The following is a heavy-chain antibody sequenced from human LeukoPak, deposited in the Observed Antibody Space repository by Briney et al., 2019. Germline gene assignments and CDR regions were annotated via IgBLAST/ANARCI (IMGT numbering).Heavy chain of an antibody. D-gene: IGHD3-10*01. Sequence: PSETLSLTCAVDGGSFSGYYWSWIRQPPGKGLEWIGYIYYSGSTNYNPSLKSRVTISVDTSKNQFSLKLSSVTAADTAVYYCARALGVTGAFDIWGQGTMVTVSS. CDR1: GGSFSGYY. CDR2: IYYSGST. J-gene: IGHJ3*02. CDR3: ARALGVTGAFDI. V-gene: IGHV4-59*01.